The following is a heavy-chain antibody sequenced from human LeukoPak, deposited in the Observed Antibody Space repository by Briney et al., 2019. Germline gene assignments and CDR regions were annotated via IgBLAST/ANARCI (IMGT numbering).Heavy chain of an antibody. CDR1: GFTLSRYW. J-gene: IGHJ4*02. D-gene: IGHD2-2*01. CDR2: INTDGSYT. Sequence: GGSLRLSCAASGFTLSRYWVHWVRQAPGKGLVWVSRINTDGSYTNYADSVKGRFTISRDNARNTLYLQMNSLRAEDTAVYYCARGSSTSCYDYWGQGTLVTVSS. V-gene: IGHV3-74*01. CDR3: ARGSSTSCYDY.